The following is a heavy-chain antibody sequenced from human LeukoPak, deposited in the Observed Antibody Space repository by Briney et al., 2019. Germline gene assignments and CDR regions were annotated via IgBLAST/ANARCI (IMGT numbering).Heavy chain of an antibody. J-gene: IGHJ4*02. CDR2: ISYDGSNK. CDR3: ARDIGSDWLLLIDY. CDR1: GFTFSSYA. V-gene: IGHV3-30*04. D-gene: IGHD3-9*01. Sequence: GRSLRLSCAASGFTFSSYAMHWVRQAPGKGLEWVAVISYDGSNKYYADSVKGRFTISRDNSKNTLYLQMNSLRAEDTAVYYCARDIGSDWLLLIDYWGQGTLVTVSS.